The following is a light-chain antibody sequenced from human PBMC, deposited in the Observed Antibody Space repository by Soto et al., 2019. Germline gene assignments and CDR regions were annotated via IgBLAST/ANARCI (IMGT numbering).Light chain of an antibody. CDR3: GSWDRSLRGWV. CDR2: EVS. Sequence: QSALTQPASVSGSPGQSITISCTGTSSDVGGSKYVSWYQQHPGKAPKLMIYEVSNRPSGVSDRFSGSKSGDTASLTISGLLAADEADYYCGSWDRSLRGWVFGGGTKVTVL. CDR1: SSDVGGSKY. J-gene: IGLJ3*02. V-gene: IGLV2-14*01.